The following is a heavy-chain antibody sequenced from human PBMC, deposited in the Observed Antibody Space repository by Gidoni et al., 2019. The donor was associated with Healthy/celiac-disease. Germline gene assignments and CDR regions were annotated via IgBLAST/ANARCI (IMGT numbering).Heavy chain of an antibody. CDR1: GFPFDDYA. CDR2: ISWNSGSI. D-gene: IGHD3-10*01. J-gene: IGHJ4*02. V-gene: IGHV3-9*01. Sequence: EVQLVESGGGLVQPGRSLRLSCAASGFPFDDYAMHWVRQAPGKGLEWVSGISWNSGSIGYADSVKGRFTISRDNAKNSLYLQMNSLRAEDTALYYCAKEHSTILNVRGDSFDYWGQGTLVTVSS. CDR3: AKEHSTILNVRGDSFDY.